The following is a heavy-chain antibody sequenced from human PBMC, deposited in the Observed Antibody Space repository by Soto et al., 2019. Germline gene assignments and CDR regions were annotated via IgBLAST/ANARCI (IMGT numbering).Heavy chain of an antibody. V-gene: IGHV3-74*01. D-gene: IGHD6-19*01. J-gene: IGHJ4*02. CDR1: GFTFTKSW. CDR2: VNTDGSDT. Sequence: EVQLIESGGGLVQPGGSLRLSCAASGFTFTKSWMHWVRQTPGKGLEWVSCVNTDGSDTIYADSVKGRFTISRDNAKNTLYLQMNSLTAEDTAMYYCARDQSVSGPTTFHYWGQGALVTVSS. CDR3: ARDQSVSGPTTFHY.